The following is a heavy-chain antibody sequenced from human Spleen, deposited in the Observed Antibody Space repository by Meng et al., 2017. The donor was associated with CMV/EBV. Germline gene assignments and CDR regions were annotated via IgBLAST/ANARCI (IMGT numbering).Heavy chain of an antibody. J-gene: IGHJ4*02. CDR3: ARETQRNFDFWSGVGFLYFFDY. CDR1: GFTFSNYW. D-gene: IGHD3-3*01. V-gene: IGHV3-7*01. Sequence: GESLKISCVVSGFTFSNYWMNWVRQAPGKGLEWVANIKQDGSEKYYVDSVKGRFTISRDNAKNSLYLQMNSLRVEDTAVYYCARETQRNFDFWSGVGFLYFFDYWGQGSLVTVSS. CDR2: IKQDGSEK.